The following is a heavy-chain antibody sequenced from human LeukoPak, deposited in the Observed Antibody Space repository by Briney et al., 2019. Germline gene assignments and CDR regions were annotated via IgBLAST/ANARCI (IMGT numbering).Heavy chain of an antibody. V-gene: IGHV3-21*01. CDR2: ISSSSYI. CDR1: GFTFRSYS. Sequence: PGGSLRLSCAASGFTFRSYSMNWVRQAPGMGLEWVSSISSSSYIYYADSVKGRFTISRDNAKNSLYLQMNSLRAEDTAVYYCARVRFLDPGAWVTDAFDIWGQGTMVTVSS. J-gene: IGHJ3*02. D-gene: IGHD3-3*01. CDR3: ARVRFLDPGAWVTDAFDI.